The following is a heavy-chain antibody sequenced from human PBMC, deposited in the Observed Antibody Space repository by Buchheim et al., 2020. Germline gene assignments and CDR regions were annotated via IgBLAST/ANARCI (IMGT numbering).Heavy chain of an antibody. CDR1: GGSFSGYY. D-gene: IGHD2-15*01. CDR2: INDSGST. Sequence: QVQLQQWGAGLLKPSETLSLTCAVYGGSFSGYYWSWIRQPPGKGLEWIGEINDSGSTNYNPSLKSRVTISVDTSKNQFSLKLSSVTAADTAVYYCARGPGYCSGGSCAFDYWGQGTL. CDR3: ARGPGYCSGGSCAFDY. V-gene: IGHV4-34*01. J-gene: IGHJ4*02.